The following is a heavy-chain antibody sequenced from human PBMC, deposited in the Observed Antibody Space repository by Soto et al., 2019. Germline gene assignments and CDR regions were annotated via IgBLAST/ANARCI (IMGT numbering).Heavy chain of an antibody. CDR2: ISYDGSNK. J-gene: IGHJ4*02. CDR3: ARGSDSSGWYYFDY. CDR1: GFTFSSYA. Sequence: QVQLVESGGGVVQPGRSLRLSCAASGFTFSSYAMHWVRQAPGKGLEWVAVISYDGSNKYYADSVKGRFTISRDNSKNTLYLQMNSLRAEDTAVYYCARGSDSSGWYYFDYWGQGTLVTVS. D-gene: IGHD6-19*01. V-gene: IGHV3-30-3*01.